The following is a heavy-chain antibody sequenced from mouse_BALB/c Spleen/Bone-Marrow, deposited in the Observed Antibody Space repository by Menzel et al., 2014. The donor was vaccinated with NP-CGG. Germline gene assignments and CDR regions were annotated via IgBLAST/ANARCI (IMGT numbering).Heavy chain of an antibody. J-gene: IGHJ4*01. CDR1: GYTFTTYT. CDR3: ARGGFLLRSLALDY. CDR2: ISPSTGFT. V-gene: IGHV1-4*01. D-gene: IGHD1-1*01. Sequence: VQGVESGAELARPGASAKMSCKASGYTFTTYTMHWVQQRPGQGLEWVGYISPSTGFTNYNQIFKDKATLAADKSSSTAYMQLSSLTAEDSAVYYCARGGFLLRSLALDYWGQGTSVTVSS.